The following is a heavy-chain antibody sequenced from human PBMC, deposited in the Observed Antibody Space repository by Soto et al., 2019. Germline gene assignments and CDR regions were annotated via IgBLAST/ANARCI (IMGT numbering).Heavy chain of an antibody. V-gene: IGHV4-30-4*08. CDR1: GGSVSSDDFY. J-gene: IGHJ6*02. CDR2: QYHGGTT. CDR3: ARWVQYDTMLDPPAPGGLDV. D-gene: IGHD3-10*02. Sequence: SETLSLTCTVSGGSVSSDDFYWSWLRQPPGKGLEWIGYQYHGGTTFYNPSLKSRVSISVDTSKNQFSLKLNSGTAAATAVYYCARWVQYDTMLDPPAPGGLDVWGQGTTVTVSS.